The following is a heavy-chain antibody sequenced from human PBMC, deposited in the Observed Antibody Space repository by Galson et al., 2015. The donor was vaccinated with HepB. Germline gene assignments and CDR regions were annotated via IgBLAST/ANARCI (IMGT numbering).Heavy chain of an antibody. V-gene: IGHV2-5*02. D-gene: IGHD6-13*01. Sequence: PALVKPTQTLTLTCTFSGFSLSTTGVGVGWIRQPPGKALEWLALIYWEDDKRYTSSLKNRLTITKDTSKKQVVLSITHLDPVDTATYYCAHRPGYSSRWDQGAWDWFDSWGQGTLVTVSS. CDR3: AHRPGYSSRWDQGAWDWFDS. CDR1: GFSLSTTGVG. CDR2: IYWEDDK. J-gene: IGHJ5*01.